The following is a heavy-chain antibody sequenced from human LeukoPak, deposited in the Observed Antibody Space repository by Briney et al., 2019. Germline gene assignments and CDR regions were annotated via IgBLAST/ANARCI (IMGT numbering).Heavy chain of an antibody. Sequence: PSETLSLTCTVSGYSISSGYYWGWIRQPPGKGLEWIGSIYHSGSTYYNPSLKSRVTISVDTSKNQFSLQLNSVTPEDTAVYYCARERGIAAAGPFDYWGQGTLVTVSS. CDR2: IYHSGST. CDR3: ARERGIAAAGPFDY. J-gene: IGHJ4*02. V-gene: IGHV4-38-2*02. CDR1: GYSISSGYY. D-gene: IGHD6-13*01.